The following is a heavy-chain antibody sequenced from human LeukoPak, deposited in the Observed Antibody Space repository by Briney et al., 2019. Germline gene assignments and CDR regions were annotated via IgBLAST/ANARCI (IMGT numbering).Heavy chain of an antibody. CDR1: GGSISSGGYY. Sequence: SETLSLTCTVSGGSISSGGYYWSWIRQHPGKGLEWIGYIYYSGSTYYNPSLKSRVTISVDTSKNQFSLKLSSVTAADTAVYYCARVVGGERLLDYWGQGTLVTVSS. J-gene: IGHJ4*02. V-gene: IGHV4-31*03. CDR3: ARVVGGERLLDY. D-gene: IGHD3-3*01. CDR2: IYYSGST.